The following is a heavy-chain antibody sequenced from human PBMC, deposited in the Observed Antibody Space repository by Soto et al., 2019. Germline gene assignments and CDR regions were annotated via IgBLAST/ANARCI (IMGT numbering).Heavy chain of an antibody. CDR2: IYYSGST. CDR3: ARDGPITIFGVAHYGMDV. Sequence: TLSLTCTVSGGSISSGGYYWRWIRQHPGKGLEWIGYIYYSGSTYYNPSLKSRVTISVDTSKNQFSLKLSSVTAADTAVYYCARDGPITIFGVAHYGMDVWGQGTTVTVSS. V-gene: IGHV4-31*03. J-gene: IGHJ6*02. D-gene: IGHD3-3*01. CDR1: GGSISSGGYY.